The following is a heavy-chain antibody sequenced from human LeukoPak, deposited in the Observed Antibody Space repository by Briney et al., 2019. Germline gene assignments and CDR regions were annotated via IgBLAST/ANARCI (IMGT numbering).Heavy chain of an antibody. CDR3: ARDRVHFDF. Sequence: SETLSLTCTDSGGSISDYYWSWIRQPPGKGLEWIGYIYYSGSSYHSGSTNYNPSLKSRVTISVEASENQFSLKLSSVTAADTAVYYCARDRVHFDFWGQGTLLTVSS. CDR2: IYYSGSSYHSGST. CDR1: GGSISDYY. V-gene: IGHV4-59*01. J-gene: IGHJ4*02.